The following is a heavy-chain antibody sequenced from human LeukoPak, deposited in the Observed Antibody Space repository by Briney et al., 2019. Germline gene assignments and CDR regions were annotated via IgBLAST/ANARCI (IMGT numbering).Heavy chain of an antibody. CDR2: IWYDGSQK. J-gene: IGHJ4*02. D-gene: IGHD4-23*01. CDR3: GRVGYGGYSVPIDY. CDR1: GFIFTKYG. Sequence: GGSLRLSCAASGFIFTKYGMHWVRQAPGKGLEWVAIIWYDGSQKHYADSVKGRFAISRDDSNNILYLEMNSLTAVDTAIYCGRVGYGGYSVPIDYWGQGTLVTVSS. V-gene: IGHV3-33*01.